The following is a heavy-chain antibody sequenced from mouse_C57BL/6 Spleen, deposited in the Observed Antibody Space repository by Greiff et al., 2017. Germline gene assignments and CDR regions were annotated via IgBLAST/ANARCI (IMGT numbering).Heavy chain of an antibody. V-gene: IGHV5-4*01. D-gene: IGHD1-1*01. CDR3: ARDEGITTVVDPHWYFDV. J-gene: IGHJ1*03. CDR1: GFTFSSYA. Sequence: EVMLVESGGGLVKPGGSLKLSCAASGFTFSSYAMSWVRQTPEKRLEWVATISDGGSYTYYPDNVKGRFTISRGNAKNNLYLQMSHLKSEDTAMYYCARDEGITTVVDPHWYFDVWGTGTTVTVSS. CDR2: ISDGGSYT.